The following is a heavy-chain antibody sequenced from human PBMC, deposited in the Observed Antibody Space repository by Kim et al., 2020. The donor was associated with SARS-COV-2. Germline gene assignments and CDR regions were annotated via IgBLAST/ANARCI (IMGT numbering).Heavy chain of an antibody. D-gene: IGHD3-3*01. CDR3: ASAWSGYYDFWSGYNFASGRSAFDI. CDR1: GGSISSGGYY. Sequence: SETLSLTCTVSGGSISSGGYYWSWIRQHPGKGLEWIGYIYYSGSTYYNPSLKSRVTISVDTSKNQFSLKLSSVTAADTAVYYCASAWSGYYDFWSGYNFASGRSAFDIWGQGTMVTVSS. J-gene: IGHJ3*02. V-gene: IGHV4-31*03. CDR2: IYYSGST.